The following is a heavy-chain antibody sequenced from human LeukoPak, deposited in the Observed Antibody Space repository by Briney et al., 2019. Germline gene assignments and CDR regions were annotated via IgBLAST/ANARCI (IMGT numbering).Heavy chain of an antibody. D-gene: IGHD2-2*01. J-gene: IGHJ6*03. CDR2: TNWDGAST. V-gene: IGHV3-20*04. CDR1: GGSINNYY. CDR3: GRVYCSTTSCYDYYDYYMDV. Sequence: ETLSLTCSVSGGSINNYYWSWIRQPPGKGLEWVSGTNWDGASTGYADSVKGRFTISRDNVKNSLYLQMNSLRVEDTALYFCGRVYCSTTSCYDYYDYYMDVWGKGTTVTVSS.